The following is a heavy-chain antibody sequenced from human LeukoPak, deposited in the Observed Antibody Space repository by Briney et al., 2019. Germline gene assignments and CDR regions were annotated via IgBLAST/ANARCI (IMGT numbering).Heavy chain of an antibody. CDR1: GYTFTGYY. Sequence: ASVKVSCKASGYTFTGYYIHWVRQAPGQGLEWMGRINHNNGGTNYAQKFQGRVTMTRDMSMSTAYMELSRLRSDDTAVYYCAGEDNSSGYRPFDIWGQGTMVTVPS. CDR2: INHNNGGT. J-gene: IGHJ3*02. V-gene: IGHV1-2*06. CDR3: AGEDNSSGYRPFDI. D-gene: IGHD3-22*01.